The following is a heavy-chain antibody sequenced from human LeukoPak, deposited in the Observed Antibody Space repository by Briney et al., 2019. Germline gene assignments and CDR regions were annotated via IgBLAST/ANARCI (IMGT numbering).Heavy chain of an antibody. CDR3: ARVIPTYYYDSSGYYSFDY. V-gene: IGHV4-34*01. Sequence: PSETLSLTCAVYGGSFSGYYWSWICQPPGKGLEWIGGINHSGSTNYNPSLKSRVSISVDTSKNQFSLKLSSVTAADTAVYYCARVIPTYYYDSSGYYSFDYWGQGTLVTVSS. CDR2: INHSGST. D-gene: IGHD3-22*01. J-gene: IGHJ4*02. CDR1: GGSFSGYY.